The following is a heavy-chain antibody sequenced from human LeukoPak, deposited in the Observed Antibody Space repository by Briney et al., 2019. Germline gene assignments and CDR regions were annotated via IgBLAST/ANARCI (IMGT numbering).Heavy chain of an antibody. CDR1: GGSISSSNYY. J-gene: IGHJ4*02. Sequence: SETLSLTCTVSGGSISSSNYYWGWIRQPPGKGLQWIGSIYYSGSTYYNPSLKRRVTISVDTSKNQCSLKLSSVTAADTAVYYGARVRYSSSWYYFDYWGQGTLVTVSS. CDR2: IYYSGST. V-gene: IGHV4-39*01. D-gene: IGHD6-13*01. CDR3: ARVRYSSSWYYFDY.